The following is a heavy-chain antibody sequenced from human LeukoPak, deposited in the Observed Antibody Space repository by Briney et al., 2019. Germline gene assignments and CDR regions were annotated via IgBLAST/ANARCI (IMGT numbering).Heavy chain of an antibody. D-gene: IGHD6-13*01. CDR1: GFTLSSYA. V-gene: IGHV3-23*01. CDR3: AKAYSSSWYEYFQH. Sequence: GGSLRLSCAASGFTLSSYAMSWVRQAPGKGLEWVSAVSGSGGSTYYADSVKGRFTISRDNSKNTLFLQMNSLRAEDTAVYYCAKAYSSSWYEYFQHWGQGTLVTVSS. J-gene: IGHJ1*01. CDR2: VSGSGGST.